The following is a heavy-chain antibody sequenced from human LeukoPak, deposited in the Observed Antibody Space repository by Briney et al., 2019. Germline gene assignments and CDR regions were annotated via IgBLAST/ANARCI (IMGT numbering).Heavy chain of an antibody. V-gene: IGHV3-74*01. CDR2: INIDGSTT. CDR1: GFTFNSYW. CDR3: ARINYG. J-gene: IGHJ4*02. D-gene: IGHD3-16*01. Sequence: GGSLRLSCAASGFTFNSYWMHWVRQAPGKGLMWVSRINIDGSTTSSWDSVKGRFTISRDNAKNTLYLQMNSLRVEDTAVYYCARINYGWGQGTLVTVSS.